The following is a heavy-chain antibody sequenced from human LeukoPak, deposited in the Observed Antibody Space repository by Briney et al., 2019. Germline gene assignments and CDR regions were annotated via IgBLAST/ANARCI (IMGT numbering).Heavy chain of an antibody. V-gene: IGHV1-18*01. J-gene: IGHJ4*02. CDR1: GYTFTSYG. Sequence: GASVKVSCKASGYTFTSYGISWVRQAPGQGLEWMGWISAYNGDTNYAQKLQGRVTMTTGTSTSTAYMELRSLRSDDTAVYYCAREHSSGWPDYWGQGTLVTVSS. CDR2: ISAYNGDT. D-gene: IGHD6-19*01. CDR3: AREHSSGWPDY.